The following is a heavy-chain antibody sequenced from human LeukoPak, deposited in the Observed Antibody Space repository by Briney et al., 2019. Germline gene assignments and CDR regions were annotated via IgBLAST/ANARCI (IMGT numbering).Heavy chain of an antibody. Sequence: ASVKVSCKTSGYTFTEYDIMWVRQALGQGLEWMGRISAENGNTNYAQKFQDRVTMTTDRSTNTASMELRGLKSDDTATYYCARDLSPHFDFWAGYFTGQPVDFWGQGTLVTVSS. CDR1: GYTFTEYD. V-gene: IGHV1-18*01. CDR3: ARDLSPHFDFWAGYFTGQPVDF. D-gene: IGHD3/OR15-3a*01. J-gene: IGHJ4*02. CDR2: ISAENGNT.